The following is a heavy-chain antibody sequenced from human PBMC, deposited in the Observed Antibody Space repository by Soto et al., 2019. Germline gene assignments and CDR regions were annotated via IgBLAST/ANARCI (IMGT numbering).Heavy chain of an antibody. CDR2: ITSTSNNI. Sequence: PGGSLRLSCAASGFIFSDYGMNWARQAPGRGLEWLSHITSTSNNIYYADSVKGRFTISRDNSKNTLYLQMNSLRAEDTAVYYCARDDLVRGVTARPNWFDPWGQGTLVTVSS. V-gene: IGHV3-48*01. CDR1: GFIFSDYG. CDR3: ARDDLVRGVTARPNWFDP. D-gene: IGHD3-10*01. J-gene: IGHJ5*02.